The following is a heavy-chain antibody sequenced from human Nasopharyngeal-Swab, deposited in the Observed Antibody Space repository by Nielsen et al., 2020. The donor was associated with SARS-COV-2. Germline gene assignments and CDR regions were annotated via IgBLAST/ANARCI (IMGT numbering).Heavy chain of an antibody. V-gene: IGHV2-70*12. D-gene: IGHD3-10*01. CDR3: AHSGGGWFGESIDY. J-gene: IGHJ4*02. CDR1: GFSLRTSGMC. CDR2: IDWEDDK. Sequence: SGPTLLYPTPTLTLTCTFSGFSLRTSGMCVSWIRQPPGKALEWLARIDWEDDKYYSTSLRTRLTISKDTSKNQVVLTMTNMDPVDTATYYCAHSGGGWFGESIDYWGQGTLVTVSS.